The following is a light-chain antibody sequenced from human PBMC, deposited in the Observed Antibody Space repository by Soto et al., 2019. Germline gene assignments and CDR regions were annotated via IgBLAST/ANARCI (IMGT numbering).Light chain of an antibody. CDR1: SSDVGGYNY. J-gene: IGLJ1*01. CDR3: SSYGGYNNVV. CDR2: EVN. V-gene: IGLV2-8*01. Sequence: QSVLTQPPSASGSPGQSVTISCTGTSSDVGGYNYVSWFQQQPGKAPKIIIHEVNQRPSGVPDRFSGSKSGNTASLTVSGLQAEDEGTYYCSSYGGYNNVVFGTGTKVTVL.